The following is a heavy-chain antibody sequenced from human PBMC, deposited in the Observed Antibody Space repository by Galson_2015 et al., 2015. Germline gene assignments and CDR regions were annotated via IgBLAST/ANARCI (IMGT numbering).Heavy chain of an antibody. D-gene: IGHD3-9*01. Sequence: SVKVSCKASGGTFSSSAISWVRQAPEQGLEWMGGIIPIFGTANYAQKFQGRVTITADESTSTAYMELSSLRSEDTAVYYCAREYYDILTGYSTPGNYFDYWGQGTLVTVSS. CDR3: AREYYDILTGYSTPGNYFDY. CDR1: GGTFSSSA. V-gene: IGHV1-69*13. J-gene: IGHJ4*02. CDR2: IIPIFGTA.